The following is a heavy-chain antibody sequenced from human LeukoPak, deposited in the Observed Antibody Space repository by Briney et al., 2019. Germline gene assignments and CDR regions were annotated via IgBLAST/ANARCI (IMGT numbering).Heavy chain of an antibody. J-gene: IGHJ4*02. D-gene: IGHD6-6*01. CDR1: GGSFSGYY. CDR3: AREGAIYSSWSLFDY. V-gene: IGHV4-34*01. Sequence: PSETLSLTCAVYGGSFSGYYWSWIRQPPGKGLEWIGEINHSGSTNYNPSLKSRVTISVDTSKNQFSLKLSSVTAADTAVYYCAREGAIYSSWSLFDYWGQGTLVTVSS. CDR2: INHSGST.